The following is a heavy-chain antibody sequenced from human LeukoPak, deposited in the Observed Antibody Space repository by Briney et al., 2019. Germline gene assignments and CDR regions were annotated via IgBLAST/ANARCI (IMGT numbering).Heavy chain of an antibody. CDR1: GYTFTSYD. CDR3: ARVGSSSWYSRFDP. J-gene: IGHJ5*02. V-gene: IGHV1-8*01. CDR2: MNPNSGNT. Sequence: ASVKVSCKASGYTFTSYDINWVRQATGQGLEWMGWMNPNSGNTGYAQKFQGRVTMTRNTSISTAYMELSSLRSEDTAVYYSARVGSSSWYSRFDPWGQGTLVTVSS. D-gene: IGHD6-13*01.